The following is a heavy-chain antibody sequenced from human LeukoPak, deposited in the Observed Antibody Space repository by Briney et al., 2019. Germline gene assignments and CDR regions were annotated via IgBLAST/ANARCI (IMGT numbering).Heavy chain of an antibody. Sequence: GGSLRLSCAASGFTFDDYAMHWVRQAPGKGLEWVSGISWNSGSIGYADSVKGRFTISRDNAKNTLYLQMNSLRAEDTAVYYCARAPAKFWSGYYEFDYWGQGTLVTVSS. CDR1: GFTFDDYA. CDR2: ISWNSGSI. CDR3: ARAPAKFWSGYYEFDY. D-gene: IGHD3-3*01. V-gene: IGHV3-9*01. J-gene: IGHJ4*02.